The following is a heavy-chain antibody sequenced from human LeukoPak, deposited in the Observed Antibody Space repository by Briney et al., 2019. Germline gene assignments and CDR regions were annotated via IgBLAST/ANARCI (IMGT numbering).Heavy chain of an antibody. D-gene: IGHD3-9*01. J-gene: IGHJ4*02. Sequence: PGGSLRLSCAASGFTFSNAWMSWVRQAPGKGLEWVGRIKGKTDGGTTDYAAPVKGRFTISRDDSKNTLYLQMNSLKTEDTAVYYCTTDPHYDILRGTGFDYWGQGTLVTVSS. CDR1: GFTFSNAW. CDR2: IKGKTDGGTT. CDR3: TTDPHYDILRGTGFDY. V-gene: IGHV3-15*01.